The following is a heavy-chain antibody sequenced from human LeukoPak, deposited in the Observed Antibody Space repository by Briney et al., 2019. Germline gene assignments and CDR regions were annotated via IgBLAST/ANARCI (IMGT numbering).Heavy chain of an antibody. Sequence: GASVKVSCKTSGYTFTDYYMHWVRQAPGQVLEWMGWINPNSGGTNYAQKFQGRVTITRNTSISTAYMELSSLRSEDTAVYYCARKTDFDYWGQGTLVTVSP. CDR3: ARKTDFDY. D-gene: IGHD1-14*01. CDR1: GYTFTDYY. J-gene: IGHJ4*02. V-gene: IGHV1-2*02. CDR2: INPNSGGT.